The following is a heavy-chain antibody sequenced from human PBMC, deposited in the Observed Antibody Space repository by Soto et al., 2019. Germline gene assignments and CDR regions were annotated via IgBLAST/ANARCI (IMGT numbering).Heavy chain of an antibody. CDR1: GDSIGGVGY. V-gene: IGHV4-31*03. D-gene: IGHD2-21*02. CDR3: ARSGVTGIVIPSHWFEP. CDR2: ISSSGIT. J-gene: IGHJ5*02. Sequence: PSETLSLTCTVSGDSIGGVGYWSWIRQFPVRGLEWIGCISSSGITYYNPALNNRISLSLDTSQNQFSLELLSVTAADTAIYYSARSGVTGIVIPSHWFEPWGQGTMVTVSS.